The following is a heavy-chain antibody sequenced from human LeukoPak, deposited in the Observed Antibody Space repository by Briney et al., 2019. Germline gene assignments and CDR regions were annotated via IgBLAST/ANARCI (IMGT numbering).Heavy chain of an antibody. J-gene: IGHJ1*01. CDR2: IYYSGST. CDR1: GGSISSSSYY. D-gene: IGHD5-24*01. V-gene: IGHV4-39*01. CDR3: VRLSVQMSTVRAAEYIQH. Sequence: SETLSLTCTVSGGSISSSSYYWGWIRQPPGKGLEWIGSIYYSGSTYYNPSLKSRVTISVDTSKNQFSLKLSSVTAADTAVYYCVRLSVQMSTVRAAEYIQHWGQGTLVIVSS.